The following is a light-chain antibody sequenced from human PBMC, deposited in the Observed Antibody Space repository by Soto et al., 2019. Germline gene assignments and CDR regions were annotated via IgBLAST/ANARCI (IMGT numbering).Light chain of an antibody. CDR1: QCVSSN. Sequence: EIGMTQSTDTLSVSPGERATLSCRAIQCVSSNLAWYQQKPGQAPSLLIYGASTRATGIPARFSGSGSGTEFTLTISSLQSEDFAVYYCQHYNNWPRTWTFGQGTKVDI. J-gene: IGKJ1*01. V-gene: IGKV3-15*01. CDR2: GAS. CDR3: QHYNNWPRTWT.